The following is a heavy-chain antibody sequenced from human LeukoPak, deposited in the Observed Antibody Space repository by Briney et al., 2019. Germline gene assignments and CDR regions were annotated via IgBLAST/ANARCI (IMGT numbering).Heavy chain of an antibody. CDR3: ARALRSITMVREYVGFDP. CDR1: SGSLSSSSYY. CDR2: IYYSGST. Sequence: SETLSLTCTVSSGSLSSSSYYWGWIRQPPGKGLEWLGSIYYSGSTYYNPSLKSRVTISVDTSKNQFSLKLSSVTAADTAVYYCARALRSITMVREYVGFDPWGQGTLVTVSS. J-gene: IGHJ5*02. V-gene: IGHV4-39*01. D-gene: IGHD3-10*01.